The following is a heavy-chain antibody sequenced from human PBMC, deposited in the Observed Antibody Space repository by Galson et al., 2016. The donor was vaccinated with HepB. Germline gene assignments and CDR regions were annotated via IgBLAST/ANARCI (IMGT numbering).Heavy chain of an antibody. Sequence: SLRLSCAASGFTFKTYVMHWVRQAPGRGLEWVAAISHDGNKKYFADSGKGRFTVSRDNSMNTLFLKLSSLRVDDTAVYYCARGDPWYSSGWGPDHSGQGTLVSVSS. J-gene: IGHJ4*02. CDR3: ARGDPWYSSGWGPDH. CDR2: ISHDGNKK. D-gene: IGHD6-19*01. CDR1: GFTFKTYV. V-gene: IGHV3-33*02.